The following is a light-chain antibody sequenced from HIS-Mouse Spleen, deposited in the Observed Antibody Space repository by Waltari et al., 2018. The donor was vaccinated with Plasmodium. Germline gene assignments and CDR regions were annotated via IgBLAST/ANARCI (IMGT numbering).Light chain of an antibody. CDR2: AAS. Sequence: DIQLTQPPSFLSASVGASVTITCRASQGIRSYLAWYQQKPGKAPKLLIYAASTLQSGVPSRFSGSGSGTEFTLTISSLQPEDFATYYCQQLNSYPYTFGQGTKLEIK. J-gene: IGKJ2*01. CDR1: QGIRSY. CDR3: QQLNSYPYT. V-gene: IGKV1-9*01.